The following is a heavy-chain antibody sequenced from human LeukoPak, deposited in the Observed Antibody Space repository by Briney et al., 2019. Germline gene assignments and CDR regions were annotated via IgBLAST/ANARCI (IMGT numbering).Heavy chain of an antibody. CDR3: ARQTGTNALDI. CDR2: MKPNSGNT. Sequence: GASVKVSCKASGYIFTSYDINWVRQATGQGPEWMGWMKPNSGNTDYAQKFQGRVTMTRDTSISTAYMELSSLRSEDTAVYYCARQTGTNALDIWGQGTTVTVSS. D-gene: IGHD1-14*01. CDR1: GYIFTSYD. V-gene: IGHV1-8*01. J-gene: IGHJ3*02.